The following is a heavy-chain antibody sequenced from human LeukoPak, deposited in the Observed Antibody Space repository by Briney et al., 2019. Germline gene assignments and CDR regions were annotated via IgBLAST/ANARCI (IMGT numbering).Heavy chain of an antibody. J-gene: IGHJ3*02. CDR2: IYYSGST. CDR3: ARVEVLWFGELSAFDI. D-gene: IGHD3-10*01. Sequence: SETLSLTCTVSGGSIRSSSYYWGWIRQPPGKGLEWIGSIYYSGSTNYNPSLKSRVTISVDTSKNQFSLKLSSVTAADTAVYYCARVEVLWFGELSAFDIWGQGTMVTVSS. V-gene: IGHV4-39*07. CDR1: GGSIRSSSYY.